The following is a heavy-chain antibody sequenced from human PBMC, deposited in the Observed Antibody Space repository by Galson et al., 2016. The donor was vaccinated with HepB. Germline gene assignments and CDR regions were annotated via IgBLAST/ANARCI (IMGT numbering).Heavy chain of an antibody. J-gene: IGHJ5*02. Sequence: SETLSLTCAVYGGSFSAYYWSWIRQPPGKGLEWIGEINHSGSTNYNPSLKSRVTISVDTSKNQFSLKLSSVTAADTAVYYCARGGRGRWPQNWFDPWGQGTLVTVSS. CDR1: GGSFSAYY. CDR3: ARGGRGRWPQNWFDP. CDR2: INHSGST. V-gene: IGHV4-34*01. D-gene: IGHD5-24*01.